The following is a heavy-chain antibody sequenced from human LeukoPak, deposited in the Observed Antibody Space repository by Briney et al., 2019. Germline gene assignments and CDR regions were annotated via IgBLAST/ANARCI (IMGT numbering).Heavy chain of an antibody. Sequence: GGSLRLSCAASGFTFSSYEMNWVRQAPGKGLEWVSYISSSGSTIYYADSAKGRFTISRDNAKNSLYLQMNSLRAEDTAVYYCARAGYCYDSSGPSHYYYYYIDVWGKGTTVTVSS. CDR2: ISSSGSTI. V-gene: IGHV3-48*03. CDR1: GFTFSSYE. D-gene: IGHD3-22*01. CDR3: ARAGYCYDSSGPSHYYYYYIDV. J-gene: IGHJ6*03.